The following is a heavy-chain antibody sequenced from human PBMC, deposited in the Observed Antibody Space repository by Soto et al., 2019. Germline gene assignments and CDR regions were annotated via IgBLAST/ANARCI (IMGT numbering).Heavy chain of an antibody. CDR3: ARDFGDIVVVPAADSEGYYYYYGMDV. V-gene: IGHV3-48*01. D-gene: IGHD2-2*01. J-gene: IGHJ6*02. Sequence: VQLVESGGGLVQPGGSLRLSCAASGFTFSSYSMNWVRQAPGKGLEWVSYISSSSSTIYYADSVKGRFTISRDNAKNSLYLQMNSLRVEDTAVYYCARDFGDIVVVPAADSEGYYYYYGMDVWGQGTTVTVSS. CDR1: GFTFSSYS. CDR2: ISSSSSTI.